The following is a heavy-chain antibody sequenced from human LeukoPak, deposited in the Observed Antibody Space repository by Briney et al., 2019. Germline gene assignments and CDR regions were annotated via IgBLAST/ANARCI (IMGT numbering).Heavy chain of an antibody. D-gene: IGHD6-13*01. V-gene: IGHV3-21*01. CDR1: GFAFSSYS. CDR3: ARMTAAGDY. Sequence: GGSLRLSCAASGFAFSSYSMNWVRQAPGKGLEWVSSISSSSSYIYYADSMKGRFTISRDNAKNSLYLQMNSLRAEDTAVYYCARMTAAGDYWGQGTLVTVSS. CDR2: ISSSSSYI. J-gene: IGHJ4*02.